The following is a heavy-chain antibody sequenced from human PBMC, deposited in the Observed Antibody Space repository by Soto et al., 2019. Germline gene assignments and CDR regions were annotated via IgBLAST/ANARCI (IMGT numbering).Heavy chain of an antibody. Sequence: QITLKESGPTLVRPTQTLTLTCAFSGFSLSTSGVGVGWIRQPPGKALEWLAVIYWDDSKHYSPSLRSRLTITKDTSKNHVVLTMTNMDPMDTGTYYCAHKGPEDWPLDYWGQGTLVTGSS. CDR1: GFSLSTSGVG. V-gene: IGHV2-5*02. J-gene: IGHJ4*02. CDR2: IYWDDSK. CDR3: AHKGPEDWPLDY. D-gene: IGHD3-9*01.